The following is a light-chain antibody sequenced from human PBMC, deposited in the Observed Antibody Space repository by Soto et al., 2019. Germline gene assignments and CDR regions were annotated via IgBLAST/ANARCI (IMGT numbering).Light chain of an antibody. CDR1: SSDVGTHGY. V-gene: IGLV2-8*01. Sequence: QSALTQPPSAAGSPGQSVTISCTGTSSDVGTHGYVSWYQQHAGTAPKLVIYDVTKRPSGVPDRFSGSKSGNTASLTVSGLQAEDEADYYCMCYAGGNNWVFGGGTKLTVL. CDR3: MCYAGGNNWV. CDR2: DVT. J-gene: IGLJ3*02.